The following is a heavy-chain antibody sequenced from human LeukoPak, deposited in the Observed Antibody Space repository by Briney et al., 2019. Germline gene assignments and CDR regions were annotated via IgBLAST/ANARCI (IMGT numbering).Heavy chain of an antibody. CDR1: GFTFTSYW. J-gene: IGHJ4*02. Sequence: PGGSLRLSCAASGFTFTSYWMSWVRQAPGKGLEWVANIKHDGTEKYYVDSVKGRFTISRDNAKNSLYLQMNSLRAEDTAVYYCARDDYYSSDHWGQGTLVTVSS. D-gene: IGHD6-13*01. CDR3: ARDDYYSSDH. CDR2: IKHDGTEK. V-gene: IGHV3-7*01.